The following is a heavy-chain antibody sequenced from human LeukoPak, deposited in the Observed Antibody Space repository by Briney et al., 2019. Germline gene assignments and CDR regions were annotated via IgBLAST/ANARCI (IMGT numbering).Heavy chain of an antibody. J-gene: IGHJ3*02. CDR2: TNPNIGNT. V-gene: IGHV1-8*03. D-gene: IGHD2-21*01. CDR1: GYTFTSYD. Sequence: ASVKVSCKASGYTFTSYDVNWVRQATGQGLERRGWTNPNIGNTGYAQKFQGRVTIITKTSISTAYMELSSLRSEDTAIYYCARGGHTGAFDIWGQGTMVTVSS. CDR3: ARGGHTGAFDI.